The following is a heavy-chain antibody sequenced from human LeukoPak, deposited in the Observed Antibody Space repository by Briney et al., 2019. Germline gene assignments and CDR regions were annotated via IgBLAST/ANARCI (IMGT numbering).Heavy chain of an antibody. J-gene: IGHJ4*02. V-gene: IGHV1-18*01. D-gene: IGHD3-22*01. CDR2: ISVYNGHT. CDR1: GYTFTSYA. Sequence: ASVKVSCKASGYTFTSYAITWVRQAPGQGLEWMGWISVYNGHTNYAQKLQARVTMTTDPSTSTAYMELRSLRSDDTAVYYCARESDYYDSSGYYDYWGQGILVSVTS. CDR3: ARESDYYDSSGYYDY.